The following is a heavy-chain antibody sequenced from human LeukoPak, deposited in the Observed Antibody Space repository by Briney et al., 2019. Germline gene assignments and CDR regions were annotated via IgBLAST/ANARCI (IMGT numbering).Heavy chain of an antibody. CDR1: GFTFSSYA. Sequence: QTGGSLRLSCAASGFTFSSYAMIRVRQAPGKGLEWVAVISYDGSNKYYADSVKGRFTISRDNSKNTLYLQRNSLRTEDTAVYSCAKSSWCSGGSCYSGLRYWGQGTLVTVSS. V-gene: IGHV3-30*18. CDR2: ISYDGSNK. J-gene: IGHJ4*02. CDR3: AKSSWCSGGSCYSGLRY. D-gene: IGHD2-15*01.